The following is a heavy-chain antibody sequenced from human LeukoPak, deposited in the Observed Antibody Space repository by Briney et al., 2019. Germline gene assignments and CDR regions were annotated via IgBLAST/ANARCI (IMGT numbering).Heavy chain of an antibody. Sequence: GGSLRLSCAASGFTFSSYWMHWVRQAPGKGLVWVSRIKSDGSSTSYADSVQGRFTISRDNAKNTLYLQMNSLRAEDTAVYYCASQTVAGATDYWGQGTLVTVSS. CDR3: ASQTVAGATDY. D-gene: IGHD1-26*01. V-gene: IGHV3-74*01. J-gene: IGHJ4*02. CDR2: IKSDGSST. CDR1: GFTFSSYW.